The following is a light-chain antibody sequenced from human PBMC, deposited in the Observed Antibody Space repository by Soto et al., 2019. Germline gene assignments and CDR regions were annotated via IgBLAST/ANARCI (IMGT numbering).Light chain of an antibody. V-gene: IGLV1-47*01. Sequence: QPVLTQPPSASGSPGQRVTISCSGSSSNIGNNYVYWYQQFPGTAPKLLIYRNDQRPSGVPDRISGFKSGTSASLAISGLRSEDEADYYCAAWDDSLSGRVFGGGTQLTVL. CDR2: RND. CDR3: AAWDDSLSGRV. CDR1: SSNIGNNY. J-gene: IGLJ3*02.